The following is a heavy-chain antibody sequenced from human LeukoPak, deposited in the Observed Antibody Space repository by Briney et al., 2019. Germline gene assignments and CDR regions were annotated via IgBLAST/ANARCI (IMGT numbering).Heavy chain of an antibody. J-gene: IGHJ5*02. CDR2: IRSDGSNK. CDR3: ARAGILSGGIAARQYNWFDP. Sequence: GGSLRLSCAGSGFSFSSYGMHWVRQAPGKGLEWMAFIRSDGSNKYYADSVKGRFTISRDNSKNTLYLQMNSLRAEDTAVYYCARAGILSGGIAARQYNWFDPWGQGTLVTVSS. D-gene: IGHD6-6*01. V-gene: IGHV3-30*02. CDR1: GFSFSSYG.